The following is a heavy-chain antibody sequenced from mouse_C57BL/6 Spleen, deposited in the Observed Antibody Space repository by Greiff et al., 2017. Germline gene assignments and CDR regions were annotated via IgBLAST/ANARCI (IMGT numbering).Heavy chain of an antibody. D-gene: IGHD2-3*01. Sequence: QVQLQQSGAELVRPGTSVKVSCKASGYAFTNYLIEWVKQRPGQGLEWIGVINPGSGGTNYNEKFKGKATLTADKSSSTAYMQLSSLTSEDSAVYFCARSALYDGYSPWCAYWGQGTLVTGSA. V-gene: IGHV1-54*01. CDR2: INPGSGGT. J-gene: IGHJ3*01. CDR3: ARSALYDGYSPWCAY. CDR1: GYAFTNYL.